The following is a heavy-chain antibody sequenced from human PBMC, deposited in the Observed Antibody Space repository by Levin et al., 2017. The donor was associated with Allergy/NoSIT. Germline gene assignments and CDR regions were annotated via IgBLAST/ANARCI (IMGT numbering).Heavy chain of an antibody. D-gene: IGHD1-14*01. J-gene: IGHJ4*02. Sequence: PGGSLRLSCAASGFIVSDSYMSWIRQAPGKGLEWVSYISRGNSYTNYLDSVKGRLTISRDNAKNSLYLQMNSLRAEDTAIYYCARGRVPDDYWGQGTLVTVSS. V-gene: IGHV3-11*05. CDR1: GFIVSDSY. CDR3: ARGRVPDDY. CDR2: ISRGNSYT.